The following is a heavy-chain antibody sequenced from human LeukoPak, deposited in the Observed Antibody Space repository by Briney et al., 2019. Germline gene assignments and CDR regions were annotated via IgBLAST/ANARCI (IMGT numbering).Heavy chain of an antibody. CDR2: ISSSSSYI. V-gene: IGHV3-21*01. D-gene: IGHD3-9*01. CDR1: GFTFSSYS. Sequence: KAGGSLRLSCAASGFTFSSYSMNWVRQAPGKGLEWVSSISSSSSYIYYADSVKGRFTISRDNAKNSLYLQMNSLRAEDTAVYYCARASYDILTGYYKYYFDYWGQGTLVTVSS. CDR3: ARASYDILTGYYKYYFDY. J-gene: IGHJ4*02.